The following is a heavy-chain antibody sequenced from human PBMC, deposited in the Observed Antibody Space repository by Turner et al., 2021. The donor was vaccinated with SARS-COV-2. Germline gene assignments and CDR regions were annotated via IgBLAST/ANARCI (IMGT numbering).Heavy chain of an antibody. CDR1: GYTFDTYG. D-gene: IGHD3-16*01. J-gene: IGHJ3*01. Sequence: QVQLVQSGAEVKKPGASVKVSCKAVGYTFDTYGVVWVRQAPGQGLEGMGWISGYNGNRNYAQSLQGRVTMDTDTSTNTAYMELRSLKSADTGVYFCARGSLWFDDLRENAFDVWGQGTLVTVSS. CDR2: ISGYNGNR. CDR3: ARGSLWFDDLRENAFDV. V-gene: IGHV1-18*01.